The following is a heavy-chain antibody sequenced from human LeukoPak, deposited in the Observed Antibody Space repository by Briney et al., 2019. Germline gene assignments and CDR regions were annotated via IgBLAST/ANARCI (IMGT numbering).Heavy chain of an antibody. CDR3: AKDPTGSYYDFWSGSG. D-gene: IGHD3-3*01. Sequence: GRSLRLSCAASGFTFSSYGMHWVRQAPGKGLEWVAFIRYDGSNTYYADSVRGRFTISRDNSKNTLYLQMNSLRAEDTAVYYCAKDPTGSYYDFWSGSGWGQGTLVTVSS. V-gene: IGHV3-30*02. CDR2: IRYDGSNT. CDR1: GFTFSSYG. J-gene: IGHJ4*02.